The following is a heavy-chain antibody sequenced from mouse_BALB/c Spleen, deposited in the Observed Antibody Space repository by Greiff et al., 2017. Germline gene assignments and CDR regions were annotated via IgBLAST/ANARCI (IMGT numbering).Heavy chain of an antibody. CDR2: IDPENGDT. J-gene: IGHJ4*01. CDR1: GFNIKDYY. Sequence: VQLQQSGAELVRSGASVKLSCTASGFNIKDYYMHWVKQRPEQGLEWIGWIDPENGDTEYAPKFQGKATMTADTSSNTAYLQLSSLTSEDTAVYYCNKYDGYAMDYWGQGTSVTVSS. V-gene: IGHV14-4*02. D-gene: IGHD2-14*01. CDR3: NKYDGYAMDY.